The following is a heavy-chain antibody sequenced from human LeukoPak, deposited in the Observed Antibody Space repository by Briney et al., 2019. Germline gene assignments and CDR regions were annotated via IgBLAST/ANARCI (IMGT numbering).Heavy chain of an antibody. CDR3: TRSGTVGAMPV. J-gene: IGHJ4*02. Sequence: SETLSLTCTVSGGSLSNYYWSWIRLPPGKGLEWIGYIYYSGSTNYNPSLKSRVTISVDTSKNQFSLKLSSVTAADTAVYYCTRSGTVGAMPVWGQGTLVTVSS. V-gene: IGHV4-59*08. D-gene: IGHD1-26*01. CDR2: IYYSGST. CDR1: GGSLSNYY.